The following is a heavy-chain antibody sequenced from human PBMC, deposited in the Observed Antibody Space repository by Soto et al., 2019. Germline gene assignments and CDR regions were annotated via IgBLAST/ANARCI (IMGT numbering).Heavy chain of an antibody. D-gene: IGHD3-10*01. V-gene: IGHV4-59*01. Sequence: LXLTCKVALGSISSYYWSWIRQPPWKGLEWIGYIYYSGSTNYNPSLKSRVTISVDTSKNQFSLKLSSVTAADTAVYYCARGRGSGSSFYYYGMDVWGQGTTVTVSS. CDR3: ARGRGSGSSFYYYGMDV. J-gene: IGHJ6*02. CDR2: IYYSGST. CDR1: LGSISSYY.